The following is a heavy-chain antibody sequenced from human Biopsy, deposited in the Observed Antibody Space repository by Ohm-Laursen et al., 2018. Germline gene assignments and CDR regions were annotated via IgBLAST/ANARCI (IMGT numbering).Heavy chain of an antibody. CDR1: GFRFSSHT. D-gene: IGHD3-16*01. J-gene: IGHJ5*01. CDR3: ATELLPPGVGGPWLDS. V-gene: IGHV3-23*01. Sequence: SLRLSCAAFGFRFSSHTMSWVRQAPGKGPEWVSAITPSERSAFYASSVEGRFSVSRDNAKNSLYLQMNSLRAADTAIYYCATELLPPGVGGPWLDSWGQGTPVTVSS. CDR2: ITPSERSA.